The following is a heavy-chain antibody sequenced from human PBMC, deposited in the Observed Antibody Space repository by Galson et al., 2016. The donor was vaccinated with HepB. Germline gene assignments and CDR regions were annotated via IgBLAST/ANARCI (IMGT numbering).Heavy chain of an antibody. J-gene: IGHJ4*02. CDR1: GFTFSDYW. CDR3: VREPATAILGVSYFDY. D-gene: IGHD3-3*01. CDR2: IKQDGSKR. V-gene: IGHV3-7*01. Sequence: SLRLSCAASGFTFSDYWMSWVRQVPGKGLEWVANIKQDGSKRNFLDSVKGRFTISRDNSKSSLSLQMTSLRVDDTAVYYCVREPATAILGVSYFDYWGQGILVTVSS.